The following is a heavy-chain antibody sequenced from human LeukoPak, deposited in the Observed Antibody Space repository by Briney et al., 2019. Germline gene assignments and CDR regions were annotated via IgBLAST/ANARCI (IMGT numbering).Heavy chain of an antibody. D-gene: IGHD2-2*01. CDR3: AKLRTTAAAPLGVDY. V-gene: IGHV3-23*01. Sequence: GGSLRLSCAASGFTFTTYAMNWVRQAPGKGLEWVSGISGSGDYTYYADSVKGRFTISRDNSKNTLYLQMNSLGAEDTAVYYCAKLRTTAAAPLGVDYWGQGTLVTVSS. CDR2: ISGSGDYT. J-gene: IGHJ4*02. CDR1: GFTFTTYA.